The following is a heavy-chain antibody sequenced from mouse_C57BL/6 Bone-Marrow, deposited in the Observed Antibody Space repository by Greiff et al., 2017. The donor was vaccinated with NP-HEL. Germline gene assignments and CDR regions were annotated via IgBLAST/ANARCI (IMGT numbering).Heavy chain of an antibody. Sequence: QLQQSGPVLVKPGASVKMSCKASGYTFTDYYMNWVKQSHGKSLEWIGVINPYNGGTSYNQKFKGKATLTVDKSSSTAYMELNSLTSEDSAVYYCARRAGYYYGSSLYYFDYWGQGTTLTVSS. V-gene: IGHV1-19*01. CDR3: ARRAGYYYGSSLYYFDY. J-gene: IGHJ2*01. D-gene: IGHD1-1*01. CDR2: INPYNGGT. CDR1: GYTFTDYY.